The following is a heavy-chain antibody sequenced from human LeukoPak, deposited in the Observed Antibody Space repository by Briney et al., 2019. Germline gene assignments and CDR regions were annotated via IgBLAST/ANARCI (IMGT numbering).Heavy chain of an antibody. CDR1: GFTFSNAW. CDR3: TTFHCSGGSCYRLTGY. V-gene: IGHV3-15*01. Sequence: PGGSLRLSCAASGFTFSNAWMSWVRQAPGKGLEWVGRIKSKTDGGTTDYAAPVKGRFTISRDDSKNTLYLQMNSLKTEDTAVYYCTTFHCSGGSCYRLTGYWGQGTLVTVSS. J-gene: IGHJ4*02. CDR2: IKSKTDGGTT. D-gene: IGHD2-15*01.